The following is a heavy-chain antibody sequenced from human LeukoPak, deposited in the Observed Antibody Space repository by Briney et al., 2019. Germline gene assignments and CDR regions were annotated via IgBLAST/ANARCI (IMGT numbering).Heavy chain of an antibody. J-gene: IGHJ4*02. CDR3: ARESQYSSGWYGEDFDY. D-gene: IGHD6-19*01. Sequence: PGGSLRLSCAASGFTFSSYWMSWVRQAPGKGLEWVANIKQDGSEKYYVDSVKGRFTISRDNAKNSLYLQMNSLRAEDTAVYYCARESQYSSGWYGEDFDYWGQGTLVTVSS. CDR2: IKQDGSEK. CDR1: GFTFSSYW. V-gene: IGHV3-7*01.